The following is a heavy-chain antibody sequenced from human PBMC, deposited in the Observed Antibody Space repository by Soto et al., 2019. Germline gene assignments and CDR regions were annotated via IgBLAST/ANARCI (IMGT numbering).Heavy chain of an antibody. CDR2: ISYDGSNK. CDR3: ARGYDSSGYYFDY. J-gene: IGHJ4*02. CDR1: GFTFSSYA. V-gene: IGHV3-30-3*01. Sequence: GGSLRLSCAASGFTFSSYAMHWVRQAPGKGLEWVAVISYDGSNKYYADSVKGRFTISRDNSKNTLYLQMNSLRAEDTAVYYCARGYDSSGYYFDYWGQGTLVTVSS. D-gene: IGHD3-22*01.